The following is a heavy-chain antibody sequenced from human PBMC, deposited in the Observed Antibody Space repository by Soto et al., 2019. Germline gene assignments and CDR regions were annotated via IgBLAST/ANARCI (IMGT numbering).Heavy chain of an antibody. CDR1: GFTFSSYA. CDR2: ISGSGGST. J-gene: IGHJ5*02. CDR3: AKAAHLIEPPPNNWFDP. V-gene: IGHV3-23*01. Sequence: PGGSLRLSCAASGFTFSSYAMSWVRQAPGKGLEWVSAISGSGGSTYYADSVKGRFTISRDNSKNTLYLQMNSLRAEDTAVYYCAKAAHLIEPPPNNWFDPWGQGTLVTVSS.